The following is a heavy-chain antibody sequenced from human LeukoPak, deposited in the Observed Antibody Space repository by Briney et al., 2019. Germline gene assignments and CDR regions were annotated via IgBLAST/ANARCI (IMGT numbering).Heavy chain of an antibody. J-gene: IGHJ4*02. CDR1: GYTLTELS. Sequence: GASVKVSCKVSGYTLTELSMHWVRQAPGNGLEWMGGFDPEDGETIYAQKFQGRVTMTEDTSTDTAYMELSSLRSEDTAVYYCATDPIYGDYQDYWGQGTLVTVSS. CDR3: ATDPIYGDYQDY. V-gene: IGHV1-24*01. D-gene: IGHD4-17*01. CDR2: FDPEDGET.